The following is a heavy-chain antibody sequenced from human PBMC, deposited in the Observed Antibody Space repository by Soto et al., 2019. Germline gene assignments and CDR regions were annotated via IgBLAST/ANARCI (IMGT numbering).Heavy chain of an antibody. CDR1: GGSISSGGYS. CDR2: IYHSGSN. V-gene: IGHV4-30-2*01. J-gene: IGHJ5*02. CDR3: ARVPGP. Sequence: QLQLQESGSGLVKPSQTLSLTCAASGGSISSGGYSWSWIRQPPGKGLEWIGYIYHSGSNYYTPSLQSRGNIAVDRSKNQFSLKLSSVTAADTAVYYCARVPGPWGQGTLVTVSS.